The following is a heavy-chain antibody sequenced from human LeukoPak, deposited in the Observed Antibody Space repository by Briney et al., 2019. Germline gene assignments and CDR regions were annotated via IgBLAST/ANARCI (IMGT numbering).Heavy chain of an antibody. CDR1: GGSISSYY. D-gene: IGHD3-16*01. Sequence: PSETLSLTCTVSGGSISSYYWSWIRQPPGKGLEWIGYTYYSGKTNYNPSLKRRVTMSVDTSKNEFPLNLISVTAADTAVYYCARGGNGFDPWGQGTLVTVSS. CDR2: TYYSGKT. V-gene: IGHV4-59*12. J-gene: IGHJ5*02. CDR3: ARGGNGFDP.